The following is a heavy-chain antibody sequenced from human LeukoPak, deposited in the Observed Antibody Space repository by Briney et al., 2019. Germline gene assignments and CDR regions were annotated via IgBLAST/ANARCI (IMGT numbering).Heavy chain of an antibody. V-gene: IGHV2-5*02. Sequence: SGPTLVKPTQTLTLTCTFSGFSLSTSGVGVGWIRQPPGKALEWLALIYWDDDKRYSPSLKSRLTITKDTSKNQVVLTMTNMDPVDTATYYCAREGYCSSTSCLVIDAFDIWGQGTMVTVSS. CDR3: AREGYCSSTSCLVIDAFDI. J-gene: IGHJ3*02. CDR1: GFSLSTSGVG. D-gene: IGHD2-2*01. CDR2: IYWDDDK.